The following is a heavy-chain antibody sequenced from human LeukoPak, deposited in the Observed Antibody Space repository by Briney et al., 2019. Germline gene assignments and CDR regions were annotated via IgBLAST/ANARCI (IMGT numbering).Heavy chain of an antibody. D-gene: IGHD6-19*01. CDR2: INSNSGDA. CDR3: AXXXXVAGSKSLTYHWLDP. J-gene: IGHJ5*02. CDR1: GYTFTGYY. Sequence: ASVKVSCKASGYTFTGYYIHWVRQAPGQGLEWVGWINSNSGDAKYAQKFQDRVTMTRDTSISTAYMGLSRLRSDDTAVYYCAXXXXVAGSKSLTYHWLDPWGQGTLVTVSS. V-gene: IGHV1-2*02.